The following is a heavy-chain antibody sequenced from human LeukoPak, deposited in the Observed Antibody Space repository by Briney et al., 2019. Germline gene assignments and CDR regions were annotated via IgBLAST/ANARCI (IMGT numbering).Heavy chain of an antibody. Sequence: PSETLSLTCTVSGGSISSYYWSWIRQPPGKGLEWIGYIYYSGSTNYNPSLKSRVTISVDTSKNQFSLKLSSVTAADTAVYYCARGGWGIAARPGWFDYWGQGTLVTVSS. CDR1: GGSISSYY. J-gene: IGHJ4*02. CDR2: IYYSGST. V-gene: IGHV4-59*01. D-gene: IGHD6-6*01. CDR3: ARGGWGIAARPGWFDY.